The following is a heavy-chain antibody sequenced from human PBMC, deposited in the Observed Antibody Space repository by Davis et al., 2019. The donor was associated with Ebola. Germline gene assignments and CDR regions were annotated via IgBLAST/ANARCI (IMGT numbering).Heavy chain of an antibody. V-gene: IGHV2-5*02. CDR3: AHRRRYSSSWY. D-gene: IGHD6-13*01. J-gene: IGHJ4*02. Sequence: LRLSCAVSGGSISSGGYSWGWIRQPPGKALEWLALIYWDDDKRYSPSLKSRLTITKDTSKNQVVLTMTNMDPVDTATYYCAHRRRYSSSWYWGQGTLVTVSS. CDR2: IYWDDDK. CDR1: GGSISSGGYS.